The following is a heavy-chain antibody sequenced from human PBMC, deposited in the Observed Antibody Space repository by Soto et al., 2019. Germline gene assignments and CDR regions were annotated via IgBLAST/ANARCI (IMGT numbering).Heavy chain of an antibody. V-gene: IGHV3-23*01. CDR1: GFTFSNYA. CDR2: ISGSGGST. D-gene: IGHD6-19*01. Sequence: TGGSLRLSCAASGFTFSNYAMSWVRQAPGKGLEWVSVISGSGGSTYYADSLKGRFTISRDNAKNALYLQMNSLRAEDTAVYYCARDLKVAGTNSFYYYGMDVWGQGTTVTVSS. J-gene: IGHJ6*02. CDR3: ARDLKVAGTNSFYYYGMDV.